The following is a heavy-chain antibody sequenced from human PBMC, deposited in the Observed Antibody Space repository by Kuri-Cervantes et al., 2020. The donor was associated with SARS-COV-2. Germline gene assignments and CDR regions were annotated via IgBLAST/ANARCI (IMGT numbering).Heavy chain of an antibody. Sequence: GSLRLSCTVSGGSISSSSYYWGWIRQPPGKGLEWIGSIYYSGSTYYNPSLKSRVTISVDTSKNQFSLKLSSVTAADTAVYYCARGPHCSSTSCNRDYWGQGTLVTVSS. CDR1: GGSISSSSYY. CDR3: ARGPHCSSTSCNRDY. D-gene: IGHD2-2*01. CDR2: IYYSGST. V-gene: IGHV4-39*01. J-gene: IGHJ4*02.